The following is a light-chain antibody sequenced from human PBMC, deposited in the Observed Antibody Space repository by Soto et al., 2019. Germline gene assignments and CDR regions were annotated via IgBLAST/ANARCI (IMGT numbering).Light chain of an antibody. CDR2: EVS. CDR1: SSDVGGYNY. CDR3: SSYAGSNNFV. V-gene: IGLV2-8*01. J-gene: IGLJ2*01. Sequence: QSALTQPPSPSGSPGQSVTISCTGTSSDVGGYNYVSWYQQHPGKAPKLMIYEVSKRPSGVPDRFSGSKSGNTASLTVSGLQAEDEADYYCSSYAGSNNFVFGGGTKLTVL.